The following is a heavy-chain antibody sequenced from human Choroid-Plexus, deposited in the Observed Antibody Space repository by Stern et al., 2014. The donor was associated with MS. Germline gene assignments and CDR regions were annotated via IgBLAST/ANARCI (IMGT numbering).Heavy chain of an antibody. CDR1: GFTFGSCA. Sequence: MQLVESGGGVVQPGRPLRLSCVASGFTFGSCAMNWVRQAPGKGLEWVAGVSYDGSNKYYADSVNGRFPISRDNSQNTLYMQMSSLRPEDTAVYYCAKDRQYLTYFFDHWGQGSLVTVSS. CDR3: AKDRQYLTYFFDH. J-gene: IGHJ5*02. CDR2: VSYDGSNK. V-gene: IGHV3-30*18. D-gene: IGHD2/OR15-2a*01.